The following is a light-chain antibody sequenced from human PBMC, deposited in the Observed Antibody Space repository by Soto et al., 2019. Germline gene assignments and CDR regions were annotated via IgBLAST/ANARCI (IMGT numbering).Light chain of an antibody. CDR1: QSISTN. CDR2: GAF. J-gene: IGKJ1*01. CDR3: QQYDSWPRT. Sequence: EIVMTQSPATLSVSPGEKATLSCRASQSISTNLAWYQQKPGRAPRLLIYGAFTTATGIPATFSGSGSGTEFTLTISSLQSADFAVYYCQQYDSWPRTFGQGTKVEVK. V-gene: IGKV3-15*01.